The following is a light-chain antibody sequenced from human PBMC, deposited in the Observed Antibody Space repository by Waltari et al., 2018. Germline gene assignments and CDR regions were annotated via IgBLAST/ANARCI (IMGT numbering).Light chain of an antibody. V-gene: IGKV1-39*01. J-gene: IGKJ1*01. Sequence: DIQLTQSPSSLSASIGDRVIITCRASQSISTSLNWYQQQPGKAPKVLIYGASSLQSGVPSRFSGSGSGTDFTLTISSLQPEDFATYYCQQSYSTWTFGLGTKVEIK. CDR3: QQSYSTWT. CDR1: QSISTS. CDR2: GAS.